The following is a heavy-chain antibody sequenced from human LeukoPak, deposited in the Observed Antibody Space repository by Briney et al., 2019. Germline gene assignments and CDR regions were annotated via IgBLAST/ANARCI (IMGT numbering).Heavy chain of an antibody. Sequence: ASVKVSCKASGYTFTGYYMHWARQAPGQGLEWMGWINPNSGGTNYAQKFQGRVTMTRDTSISTAYMELSRLRSDDTAVYYCARAITIFGVVINDAFDIWGQGTMVTVSS. D-gene: IGHD3-3*01. CDR1: GYTFTGYY. CDR2: INPNSGGT. J-gene: IGHJ3*02. V-gene: IGHV1-2*02. CDR3: ARAITIFGVVINDAFDI.